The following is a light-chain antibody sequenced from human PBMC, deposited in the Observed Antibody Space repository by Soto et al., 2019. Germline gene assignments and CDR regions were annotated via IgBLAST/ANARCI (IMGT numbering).Light chain of an antibody. CDR2: DAS. Sequence: IQMTQSPSSLSASVGDRVTITCQASQDITNYLIWYQQKPGKAPKLLIYDASSLGTGVSSRFSESVSGTHFTLTISSLQPEDIATYYCQQFDSVPCTFGQGTKLEIK. V-gene: IGKV1-33*01. CDR1: QDITNY. J-gene: IGKJ2*02. CDR3: QQFDSVPCT.